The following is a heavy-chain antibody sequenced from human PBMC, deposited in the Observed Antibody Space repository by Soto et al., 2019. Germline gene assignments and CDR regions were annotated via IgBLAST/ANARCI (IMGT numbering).Heavy chain of an antibody. J-gene: IGHJ4*02. V-gene: IGHV1-69*02. CDR1: GGTFSGYT. Sequence: SVKVSCKASGGTFSGYTISWVRQAPGQGLGWMGRIIPILGIANYAQKFQGRVTITADKSTSTAYMELSSLRSEDTAVYYCARPFGVVDPYFDYWGQGTLVTVSS. CDR2: IIPILGIA. D-gene: IGHD3-3*01. CDR3: ARPFGVVDPYFDY.